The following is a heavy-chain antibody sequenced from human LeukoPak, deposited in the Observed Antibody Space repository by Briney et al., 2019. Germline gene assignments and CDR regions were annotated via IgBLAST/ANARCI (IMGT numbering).Heavy chain of an antibody. J-gene: IGHJ4*02. D-gene: IGHD2-15*01. V-gene: IGHV3-23*01. CDR1: GFTFSSYA. CDR3: AKDRDVVVVAATWDY. Sequence: GGSLRLSCAASGFTFSSYAMSWVRQAPGKGLGWVSAISGSGGSTYYADSVKGRFTISRDNSKNTLYLQMNSLRAEDTAVYYCAKDRDVVVVAATWDYWGQGTLVTVSS. CDR2: ISGSGGST.